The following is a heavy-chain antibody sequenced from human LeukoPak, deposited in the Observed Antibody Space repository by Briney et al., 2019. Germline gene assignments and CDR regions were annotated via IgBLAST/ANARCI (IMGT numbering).Heavy chain of an antibody. CDR3: ARDRAGSGYYYYYMDV. CDR2: ISSSGSTI. CDR1: GFTVSSYE. Sequence: GRSLRLSCAASGFTVSSYEMNWVRHAPGKGLEWVSYISSSGSTIYYADSVKGRFTISRDNAKNSLYLQMNSLRAEDTAVYYCARDRAGSGYYYYYMDVWGKGTTVTVSS. D-gene: IGHD3-22*01. J-gene: IGHJ6*03. V-gene: IGHV3-48*03.